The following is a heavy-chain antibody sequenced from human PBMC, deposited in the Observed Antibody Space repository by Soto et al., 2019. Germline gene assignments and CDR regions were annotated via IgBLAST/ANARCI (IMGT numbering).Heavy chain of an antibody. D-gene: IGHD5-18*01. CDR2: IIPIFGTA. J-gene: IGHJ6*02. CDR3: ARGGYRPTPGISTENGYSYGPQDYYYYYGMDV. V-gene: IGHV1-69*13. CDR1: GGTFSSYA. Sequence: SVKVSCKASGGTFSSYAISWVRQAPGQGLEWMGGIIPIFGTANYAQKFQGRVTITADESTSTAYMELSSLRSEDTAVYYCARGGYRPTPGISTENGYSYGPQDYYYYYGMDVWGQGTTVTVSS.